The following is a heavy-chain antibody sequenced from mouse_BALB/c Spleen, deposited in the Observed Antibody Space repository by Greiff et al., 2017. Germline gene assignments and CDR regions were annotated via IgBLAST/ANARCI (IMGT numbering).Heavy chain of an antibody. J-gene: IGHJ4*01. V-gene: IGHV5-12-2*01. CDR3: ARHASTTVVATNYSMDY. CDR1: GFTFSSYT. CDR2: ISNGGGST. D-gene: IGHD1-1*01. Sequence: EVMLVESGGGLVQPGGSLKLSCAASGFTFSSYTMSWVRQTPEKRLEWVAYISNGGGSTYYPDTVKGRFTISRDNAKNALYLQMSSLKSEDTAMYYCARHASTTVVATNYSMDYWGQGTSVTVSA.